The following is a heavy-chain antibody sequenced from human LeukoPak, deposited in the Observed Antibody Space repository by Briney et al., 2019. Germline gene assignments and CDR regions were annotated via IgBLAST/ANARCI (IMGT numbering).Heavy chain of an antibody. CDR1: GYSFTSYW. V-gene: IGHV5-51*01. Sequence: GESLKISCKGSGYSFTSYWNGWVRQMPGKGLEWMGIIYPGDSDTRYSPSFQGQVTISADKSISTAYLQWSSLKASDTAMYYCARHLRVGYYYYYMDVWGKGTTVTVSS. J-gene: IGHJ6*03. CDR2: IYPGDSDT. CDR3: ARHLRVGYYYYYMDV.